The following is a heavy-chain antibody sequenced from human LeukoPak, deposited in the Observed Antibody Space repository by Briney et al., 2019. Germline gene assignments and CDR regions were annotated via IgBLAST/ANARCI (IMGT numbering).Heavy chain of an antibody. CDR1: GFTFDDYG. V-gene: IGHV3-20*04. CDR3: ARTRVPAAPFDY. Sequence: PGXSLRLSCAASGFTFDDYGMSWVRQAPGKGLEWVSGINWNGGSTVYADSVKGRFTISRDNAKNSLHLQMNSLRAEDTALYYCARTRVPAAPFDYWGQGTLVTVSS. CDR2: INWNGGST. D-gene: IGHD2-2*01. J-gene: IGHJ4*02.